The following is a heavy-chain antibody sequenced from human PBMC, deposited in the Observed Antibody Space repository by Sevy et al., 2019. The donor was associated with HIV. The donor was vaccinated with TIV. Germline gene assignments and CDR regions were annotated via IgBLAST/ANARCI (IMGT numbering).Heavy chain of an antibody. CDR1: GFTFSNAW. Sequence: GGSLRLSCAASGFTFSNAWMSWVRQAPGKGLEWVGRIKSKTDGGTTDYAAPVKGRFTISRDDSKNTLYLQMNSLKTEDTAVYHCTTDHSSGWSEYFQHWGQGTLVTVSS. CDR2: IKSKTDGGTT. CDR3: TTDHSSGWSEYFQH. D-gene: IGHD6-19*01. V-gene: IGHV3-15*01. J-gene: IGHJ1*01.